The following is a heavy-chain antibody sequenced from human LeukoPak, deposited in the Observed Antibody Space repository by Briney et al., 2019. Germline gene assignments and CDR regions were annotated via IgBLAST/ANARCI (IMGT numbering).Heavy chain of an antibody. Sequence: ASVKVSCTASGYTLTSFSISWVRQAPGHGLEWMGWISAYNGYKDYAQKLQGRVTMTTETSTNTAYMELRSLRSDDTAAYYCVRGDCSGGSRYLPEDFRYWGQGTLVTVSS. V-gene: IGHV1-18*01. CDR1: GYTLTSFS. CDR3: VRGDCSGGSRYLPEDFRY. D-gene: IGHD2-15*01. CDR2: ISAYNGYK. J-gene: IGHJ1*01.